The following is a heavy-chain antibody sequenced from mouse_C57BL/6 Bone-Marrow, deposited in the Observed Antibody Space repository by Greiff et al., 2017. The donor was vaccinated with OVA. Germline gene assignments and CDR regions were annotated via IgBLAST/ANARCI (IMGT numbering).Heavy chain of an antibody. CDR1: GYAFSSSW. CDR3: ASSWCYYGSSSYYFHN. V-gene: IGHV1-82*01. J-gene: IGHJ2*01. Sequence: VQLQQSGPELVKPGASVKISCKASGYAFSSSWMNWVKQRPGKGLEWIGRIYPGDGDTNYNGKFKGKATLTADKSSSTAYMQLSSLTSEDSAVYFCASSWCYYGSSSYYFHNWCPATTLTVSS. D-gene: IGHD1-1*01. CDR2: IYPGDGDT.